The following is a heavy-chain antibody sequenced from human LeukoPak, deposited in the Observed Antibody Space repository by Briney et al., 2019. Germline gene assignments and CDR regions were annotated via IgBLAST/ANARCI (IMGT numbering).Heavy chain of an antibody. V-gene: IGHV4-38-2*02. D-gene: IGHD6-19*01. CDR1: GYSISSDHY. Sequence: SETLSLTCTVSGYSISSDHYWGWVRQPPGKGLEWIASIYHSGSTHYSPSLKSRVTISVDTSKNQFSLKLSSVTAADTAVYYCASTEVGYSSGWYNPGYYYYYMDVWGKGTTVTVSS. CDR2: IYHSGST. CDR3: ASTEVGYSSGWYNPGYYYYYMDV. J-gene: IGHJ6*03.